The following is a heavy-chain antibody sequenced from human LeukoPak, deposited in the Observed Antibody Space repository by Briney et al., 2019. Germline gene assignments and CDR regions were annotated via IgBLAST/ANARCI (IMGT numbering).Heavy chain of an antibody. J-gene: IGHJ4*02. CDR3: ARDQGGYAKDY. CDR1: GFTFSSYS. CDR2: ISSSSTI. D-gene: IGHD5-12*01. Sequence: GGSLRPSCAASGFTFSSYSMNWVRQAPGKGLEWVSYISSSSTIYYADSVKGRFTISRDNAKNSLYLQMNSLRDEDTAVYYCARDQGGYAKDYWGQGTLVTVSS. V-gene: IGHV3-48*02.